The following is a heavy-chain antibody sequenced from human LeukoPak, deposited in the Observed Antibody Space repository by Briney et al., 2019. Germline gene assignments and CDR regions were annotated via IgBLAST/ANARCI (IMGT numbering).Heavy chain of an antibody. J-gene: IGHJ5*02. CDR3: ARCDFGLRCNWFDP. V-gene: IGHV4-4*07. Sequence: SETLSLTCTVSGDSFTSYFWSWIRQPAGKGLEWIGHICYTGSTKYNPSLTSRVSMSVDTSKNQFSLKLTSVTAADTAVYYCARCDFGLRCNWFDPWGQGTLVTVSS. D-gene: IGHD4-17*01. CDR2: ICYTGST. CDR1: GDSFTSYF.